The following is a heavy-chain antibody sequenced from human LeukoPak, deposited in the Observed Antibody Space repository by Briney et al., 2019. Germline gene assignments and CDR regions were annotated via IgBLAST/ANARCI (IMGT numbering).Heavy chain of an antibody. CDR2: ISTHNGYT. D-gene: IGHD6-19*01. V-gene: IGHV1-18*01. Sequence: GASVKVSCKTSGYTFTSFGLSWVRQAPGQGLEWMGWISTHNGYTIYAQKLQGRVTMTTDTSTSTAYMELRSLRSDDTAVYYCARNYTSGGIDYWGQGTLAIVSS. CDR1: GYTFTSFG. J-gene: IGHJ4*02. CDR3: ARNYTSGGIDY.